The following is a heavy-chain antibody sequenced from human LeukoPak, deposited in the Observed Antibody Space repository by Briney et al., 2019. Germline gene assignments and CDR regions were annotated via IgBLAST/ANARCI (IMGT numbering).Heavy chain of an antibody. CDR2: IKQDGSEK. D-gene: IGHD3-10*01. Sequence: GGSLRLSCAASGFTFSSYWMSWVRQAPGKGLEWVANIKQDGSEKYYVDSVKGRFTISRDNAKNSLYLQMNSLRVEDTAVYYCAKNYGSGSSVKYYYYMDVWGKGTTVTVSS. J-gene: IGHJ6*03. CDR1: GFTFSSYW. V-gene: IGHV3-7*03. CDR3: AKNYGSGSSVKYYYYMDV.